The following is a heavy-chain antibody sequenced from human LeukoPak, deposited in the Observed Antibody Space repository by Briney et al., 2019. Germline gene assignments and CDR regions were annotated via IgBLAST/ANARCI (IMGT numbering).Heavy chain of an antibody. Sequence: QPGGSLRLSCAASGFSFSSYWMNWVRQAPGKGLEWVANIKRDGSEKYYVDSVKGRFTISRDNAKNSLYLQMNSLRAEDTAVYYCARDLDTRSSYEFGYWGQGTLVTVSS. V-gene: IGHV3-7*04. CDR1: GFSFSSYW. CDR2: IKRDGSEK. CDR3: ARDLDTRSSYEFGY. J-gene: IGHJ4*02. D-gene: IGHD5-18*01.